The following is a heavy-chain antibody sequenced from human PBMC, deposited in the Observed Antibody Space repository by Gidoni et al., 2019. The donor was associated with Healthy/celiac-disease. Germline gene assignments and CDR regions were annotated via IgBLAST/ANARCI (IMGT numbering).Heavy chain of an antibody. D-gene: IGHD3-3*01. CDR2: ISYDGSNK. V-gene: IGHV3-30-3*01. J-gene: IGHJ6*02. Sequence: QVQLVESGGGVFHPGRSLRLSCAASGFPFRSYAIHWVRQAPGKGLEWVAVISYDGSNKYYADSVKGRFTISRDNSKNTLYLQMNSLRAEDTAVYYCARDAEITIFGVVTSYGMDVWGQGTTVTVSS. CDR1: GFPFRSYA. CDR3: ARDAEITIFGVVTSYGMDV.